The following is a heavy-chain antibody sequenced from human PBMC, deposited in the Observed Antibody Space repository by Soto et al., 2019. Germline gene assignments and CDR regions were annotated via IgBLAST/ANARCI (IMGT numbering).Heavy chain of an antibody. V-gene: IGHV3-33*01. CDR1: GFTFSSYG. D-gene: IGHD1-26*01. CDR2: IWYDGSNK. J-gene: IGHJ4*02. Sequence: QVQLVESGGGVVQPGRSLRLSCAASGFTFSSYGMHWVRQAPGKGLEWVAVIWYDGSNKYYADSVKGRFTISRDNSKNTLYLQMNSLRAEDTAVYYCAREDSGSYSGYDYWGQGTLVTVSS. CDR3: AREDSGSYSGYDY.